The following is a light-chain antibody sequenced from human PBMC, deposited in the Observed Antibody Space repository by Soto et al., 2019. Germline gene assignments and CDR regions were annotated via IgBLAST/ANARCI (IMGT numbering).Light chain of an antibody. Sequence: EVVLTQSPGTLSLSPGESATLSCRASQSVSNNYFAWYQQKPGQAPRLLIFGSSDRATGIPDRFSGSGSGTDFTLTISRLEPEDFAVYYCHLYGSSPPYTFGQGTKLEIK. J-gene: IGKJ2*01. CDR2: GSS. CDR1: QSVSNNY. CDR3: HLYGSSPPYT. V-gene: IGKV3-20*01.